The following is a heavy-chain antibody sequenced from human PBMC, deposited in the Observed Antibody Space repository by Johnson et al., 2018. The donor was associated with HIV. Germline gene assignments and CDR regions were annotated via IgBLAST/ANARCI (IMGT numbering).Heavy chain of an antibody. D-gene: IGHD2-15*01. J-gene: IGHJ3*01. CDR3: ARDRASPTDSHDAFNV. CDR2: ISGSGGST. V-gene: IGHV3-23*04. CDR1: GFTFNNYG. Sequence: VQLVESGGGVVQPGRSLRLSCAASGFTFNNYGMHWVRQAPGKGLEWVSAISGSGGSTYYADSVKGRFTISRDNSKNTLYLHMNSLRADDTALSFCARDRASPTDSHDAFNVWGQGTMVTVSS.